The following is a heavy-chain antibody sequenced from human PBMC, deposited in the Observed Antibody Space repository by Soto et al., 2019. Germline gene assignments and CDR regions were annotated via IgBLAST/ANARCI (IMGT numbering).Heavy chain of an antibody. Sequence: QVQLVQSGAEVTKPGASVKVSCKASGYTFTSYGISWVRQAPGQGLEWMGWINPYNGNTQYADQFSGRVTVTADTSTTTSFMEVTSLTSDDTAVFYCARVGVGLAAPRVGPHWGQGTLVTVSS. CDR2: INPYNGNT. V-gene: IGHV1-18*01. CDR1: GYTFTSYG. CDR3: ARVGVGLAAPRVGPH. J-gene: IGHJ4*02. D-gene: IGHD6-13*01.